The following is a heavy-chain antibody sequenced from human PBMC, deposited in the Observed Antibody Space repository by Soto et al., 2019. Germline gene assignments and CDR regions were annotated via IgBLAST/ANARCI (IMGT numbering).Heavy chain of an antibody. D-gene: IGHD1-26*01. Sequence: EVQLVESGGGLVQPGGSLRLSCAASGFAFSSYDMHWVHQATGKGLEWVSAIGTAGDTYYAGSVKGRFTISRENAKNSLYLQMNSLRAGDTAVYYCARDIVGATFDYWGQGTLVTVPS. CDR1: GFAFSSYD. CDR2: IGTAGDT. CDR3: ARDIVGATFDY. J-gene: IGHJ4*02. V-gene: IGHV3-13*04.